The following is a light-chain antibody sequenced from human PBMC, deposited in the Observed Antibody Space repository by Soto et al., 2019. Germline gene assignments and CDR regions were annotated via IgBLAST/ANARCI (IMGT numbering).Light chain of an antibody. CDR2: DAS. Sequence: EIVLTQSPATLSLSPGERATLSCRASQSVSSYLAWYQQKPGQAPRLLIYDASNRATGIPARFSGSGSATAFTLTISSLEPEDFAVYYCQQRSNWPPTTFGPGTKVDIK. V-gene: IGKV3-11*01. J-gene: IGKJ3*01. CDR3: QQRSNWPPTT. CDR1: QSVSSY.